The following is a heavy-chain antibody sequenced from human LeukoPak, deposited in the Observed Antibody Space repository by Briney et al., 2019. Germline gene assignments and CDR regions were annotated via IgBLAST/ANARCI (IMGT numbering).Heavy chain of an antibody. D-gene: IGHD3-3*01. J-gene: IGHJ6*03. Sequence: ASVKVSCKASGYTFTSYDINWVRQATGQGLEWMGWMNPNSGSTGYAQKFQGRVTMTRNTSISTAYMELSSLRSEDTAVYYCARGLDQSSPFFLEWLNAPDYYYYYMDVWGKGTTVTVSS. CDR2: MNPNSGST. CDR3: ARGLDQSSPFFLEWLNAPDYYYYYMDV. V-gene: IGHV1-8*01. CDR1: GYTFTSYD.